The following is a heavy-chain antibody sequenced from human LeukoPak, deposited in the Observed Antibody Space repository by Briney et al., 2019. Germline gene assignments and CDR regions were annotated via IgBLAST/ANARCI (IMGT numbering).Heavy chain of an antibody. J-gene: IGHJ6*03. Sequence: SETLSLTCTVSSGSITSGGYYWNWIRQHPGKGLEWIGYIYYSGSTFYNPSLKSRVTMSVDTSKNQFSLKLSSATAADTAVYCCARAPKGMTTVRYYYYYYMDVWGKGTTVTVSS. CDR3: ARAPKGMTTVRYYYYYYMDV. CDR2: IYYSGST. CDR1: SGSITSGGYY. V-gene: IGHV4-31*03. D-gene: IGHD4-11*01.